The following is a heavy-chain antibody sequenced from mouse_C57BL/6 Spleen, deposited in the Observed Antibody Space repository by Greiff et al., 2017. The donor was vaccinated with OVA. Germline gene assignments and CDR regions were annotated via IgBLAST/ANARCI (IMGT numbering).Heavy chain of an antibody. V-gene: IGHV1-26*01. CDR2: INPNNGGT. Sequence: VQLQQSGPELVKPGASVKISCKASGYTFTDYNMNWVKQSHGKSLEWIGDINPNNGGTSYNQKFKGKATLTVDKSSSTAYMELRSLTSEDSAVYYCARGGDYGSSYWFAYWGQGTLVTVSA. D-gene: IGHD1-1*01. J-gene: IGHJ3*01. CDR1: GYTFTDYN. CDR3: ARGGDYGSSYWFAY.